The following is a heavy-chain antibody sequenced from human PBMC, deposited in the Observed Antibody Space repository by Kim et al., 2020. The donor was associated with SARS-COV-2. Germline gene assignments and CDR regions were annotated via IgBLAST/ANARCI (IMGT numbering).Heavy chain of an antibody. CDR2: IYYSGGT. CDR1: GGFISSNSYY. D-gene: IGHD2-2*01. J-gene: IGHJ3*02. V-gene: IGHV4-39*01. CDR3: ARHCSPGSTNCYLHDAFDI. Sequence: SQTLSLTCTVSGGFISSNSYYWGWIRQPPGKGLEWIGSIYYSGGTYYNPSLKSRVTMSVDTSKNQFSLKLSSVTASDTAVYYCARHCSPGSTNCYLHDAFDIWGQGTMVTVSA.